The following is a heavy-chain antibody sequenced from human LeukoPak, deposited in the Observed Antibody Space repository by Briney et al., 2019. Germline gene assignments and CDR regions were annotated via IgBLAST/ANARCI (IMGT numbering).Heavy chain of an antibody. V-gene: IGHV4-34*01. Sequence: SETLSLTCAVYGGSFSGYYWSWIRQPPGKGLEWIGEINHSGSTNYNPSLKSRVTISVDTSKNQFSLRLSSVTAADTAMYYCTRGLITNYYAMDVWGQGTTVTVSS. CDR2: INHSGST. CDR1: GGSFSGYY. J-gene: IGHJ6*02. CDR3: TRGLITNYYAMDV.